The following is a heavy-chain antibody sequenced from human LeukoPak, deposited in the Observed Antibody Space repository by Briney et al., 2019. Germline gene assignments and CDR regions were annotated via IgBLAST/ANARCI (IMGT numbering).Heavy chain of an antibody. J-gene: IGHJ4*02. CDR2: IKQDGSER. V-gene: IGHV3-7*01. D-gene: IGHD1-14*01. CDR1: GVTFSTYW. Sequence: PGGSLRLSCAASGVTFSTYWMNWVRQAPGKGLEWVANIKQDGSERYYVDSVKGRFTISSDNAENSLYLQMNSLRVEDTAVYYCARGHSRPWDHRFDHWGQGTLATVSS. CDR3: ARGHSRPWDHRFDH.